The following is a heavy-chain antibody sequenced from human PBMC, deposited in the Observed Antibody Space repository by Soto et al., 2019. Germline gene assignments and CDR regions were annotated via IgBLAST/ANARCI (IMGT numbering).Heavy chain of an antibody. Sequence: EVQLVESGGGLVQPGGSLRLSCAASGFTFSSYAMHWVRQAPGKGLEYVSAISSNGGSTYYANSVKGRFTISRDNSKNTLYLQMGSLRAEDMAVYYCARVGLERRADYWGQGTLVTVSS. CDR2: ISSNGGST. J-gene: IGHJ4*02. CDR3: ARVGLERRADY. V-gene: IGHV3-64*01. CDR1: GFTFSSYA. D-gene: IGHD1-1*01.